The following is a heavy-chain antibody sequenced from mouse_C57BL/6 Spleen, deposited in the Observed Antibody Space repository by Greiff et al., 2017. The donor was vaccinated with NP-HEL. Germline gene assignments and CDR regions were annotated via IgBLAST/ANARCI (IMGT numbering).Heavy chain of an antibody. D-gene: IGHD2-12*01. J-gene: IGHJ2*01. CDR1: GFNITDYY. CDR3: AYYAYDEGDFDY. V-gene: IGHV14-2*01. CDR2: IDPEDGET. Sequence: VQLQQSGAELVKPGASVKLSCTASGFNITDYYMHWVKQRTEQGLEWIGRIDPEDGETKYAPKFQGKATLTADTSSNTAYLQLSSLTCEETAVYYCAYYAYDEGDFDYWGQGTTLTVSS.